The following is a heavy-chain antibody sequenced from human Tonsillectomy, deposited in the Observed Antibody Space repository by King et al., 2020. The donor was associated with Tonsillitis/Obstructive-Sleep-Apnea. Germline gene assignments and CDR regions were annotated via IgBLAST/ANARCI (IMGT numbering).Heavy chain of an antibody. Sequence: VQLQQWGAGLLRPSETLSLTCAVYGGSLRGYYWSWIRQPPGKGLEWIGKINRGGSTNYNPSLKSRVTISVDTSKNQLSLELTSVTAADTSIYYCVRVAPDKGDAFDIWGQGTTVTVSS. CDR2: INRGGST. CDR1: GGSLRGYY. CDR3: VRVAPDKGDAFDI. V-gene: IGHV4-34*01. J-gene: IGHJ3*02.